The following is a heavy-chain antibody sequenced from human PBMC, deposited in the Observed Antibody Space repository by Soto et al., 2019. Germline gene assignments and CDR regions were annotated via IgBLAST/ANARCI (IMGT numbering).Heavy chain of an antibody. D-gene: IGHD2-21*01. J-gene: IGHJ4*02. CDR3: AKDAVYNDGLWLMDH. Sequence: AGGSLRLSCTASGLPHSSFAMMWVRQAPGKGLECVSGIYGSGGGIQYADSVKGRFTISRDNSKNTVYLQMTDLRADDTAVYYCAKDAVYNDGLWLMDHWGQGTQVTVPQ. CDR1: GLPHSSFA. CDR2: IYGSGGGI. V-gene: IGHV3-23*01.